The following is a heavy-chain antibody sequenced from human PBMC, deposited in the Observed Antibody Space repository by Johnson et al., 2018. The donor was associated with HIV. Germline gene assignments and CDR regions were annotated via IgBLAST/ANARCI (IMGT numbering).Heavy chain of an antibody. D-gene: IGHD6-13*01. J-gene: IGHJ3*02. Sequence: VQLVESGGCLVQPGGSLRLSCAASGFTFSSYWMSWVRQAPGKRLEWVANIKQEGRETHYIDSVKGRFTISRDNSKNTLYLQMNSLRGEDTAVYYCAKGDSSSWLSAFDIWGQGTMVTVSS. V-gene: IGHV3-7*01. CDR2: IKQEGRET. CDR3: AKGDSSSWLSAFDI. CDR1: GFTFSSYW.